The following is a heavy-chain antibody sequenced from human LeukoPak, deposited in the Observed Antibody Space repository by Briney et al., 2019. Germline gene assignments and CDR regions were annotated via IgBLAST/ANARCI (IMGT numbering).Heavy chain of an antibody. V-gene: IGHV1-46*01. D-gene: IGHD3-10*01. Sequence: ASVKVSCKASGYTFTSYDINWVRQATGQGLEWMGIINPSGGSTSYAQKFQGRVTMTRDTSTSTVYMELSSLRSEDTAVYYCAREYGSGSYRYYYMDVRGKGTTVTISS. CDR3: AREYGSGSYRYYYMDV. CDR2: INPSGGST. J-gene: IGHJ6*03. CDR1: GYTFTSYD.